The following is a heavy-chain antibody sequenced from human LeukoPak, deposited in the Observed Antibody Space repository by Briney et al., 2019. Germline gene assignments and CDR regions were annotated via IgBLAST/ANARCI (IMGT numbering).Heavy chain of an antibody. CDR1: GFTFSGYS. D-gene: IGHD1-26*01. J-gene: IGHJ3*02. Sequence: PGGSLRLSCAASGFTFSGYSMNWVRQAPGKGLEWISYISSSSSTIYYADSVKGRFTISRDNSKNTLYLQMNSLRAEDTAVYYCAKSRWGAFDIWGQGTMVTVSS. CDR2: ISSSSSTI. V-gene: IGHV3-48*01. CDR3: AKSRWGAFDI.